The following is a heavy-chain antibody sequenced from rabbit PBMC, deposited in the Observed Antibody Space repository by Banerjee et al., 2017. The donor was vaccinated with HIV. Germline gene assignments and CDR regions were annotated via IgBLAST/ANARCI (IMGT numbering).Heavy chain of an antibody. V-gene: IGHV1S45*01. D-gene: IGHD2-1*01. Sequence: QEQLEESGGDLVKPEGSLTLTCTASGFSFSNKYVMCWVRQAPGKGLEWIACINTSSGSTVYATWAKGRFTISKTSSTTVTLQMTSLTAADTATYFCARDLYAVYGGYGYGMDLWGQGTLVTVS. CDR2: INTSSGST. CDR1: GFSFSNKYV. J-gene: IGHJ6*01. CDR3: ARDLYAVYGGYGYGMDL.